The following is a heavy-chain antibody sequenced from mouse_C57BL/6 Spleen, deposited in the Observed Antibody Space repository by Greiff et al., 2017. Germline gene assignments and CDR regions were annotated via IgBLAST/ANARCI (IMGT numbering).Heavy chain of an antibody. D-gene: IGHD4-1*01. CDR3: AREPGRKTDWYFDV. CDR2: IWTGGGT. CDR1: GFSLTSYA. J-gene: IGHJ1*03. Sequence: QVQLKQSGPGLVAPSQSLSITCTVSGFSLTSYAISWVRQPPGKGLEWLGVIWTGGGTNYNSALKSRLSISKDNSKSQVFLKMNSLQTDDTARYYCAREPGRKTDWYFDVWGTGTTVTVSS. V-gene: IGHV2-9-1*01.